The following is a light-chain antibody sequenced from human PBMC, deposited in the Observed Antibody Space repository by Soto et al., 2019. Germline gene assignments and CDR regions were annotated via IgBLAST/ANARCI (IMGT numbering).Light chain of an antibody. CDR1: QSVASN. V-gene: IGKV3-15*01. CDR3: QQYHNGPPQYT. J-gene: IGKJ2*01. CDR2: LAS. Sequence: EIVMTQSPASLSVSPGHGAPLSCRASQSVASNVAWYQQKPGQVPRLLIPLASIRPVCVPARFSGSGSGTDFTLTISSLQSEDCAVYDCQQYHNGPPQYTFGQGTKLQLK.